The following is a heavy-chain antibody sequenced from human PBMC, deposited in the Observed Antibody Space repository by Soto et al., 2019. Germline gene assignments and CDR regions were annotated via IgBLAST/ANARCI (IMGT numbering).Heavy chain of an antibody. Sequence: ASVKVSCKASGGTFSSYTISWVRQAPGQGLEWMGRIIPILGIANYAQKFQGRVTITADKSTSTAYMELSSLRSEDTAVYYCGASIGSGSYSYAFDIWGQGTMVTVSS. V-gene: IGHV1-69*02. CDR3: GASIGSGSYSYAFDI. J-gene: IGHJ3*02. CDR1: GGTFSSYT. D-gene: IGHD3-10*01. CDR2: IIPILGIA.